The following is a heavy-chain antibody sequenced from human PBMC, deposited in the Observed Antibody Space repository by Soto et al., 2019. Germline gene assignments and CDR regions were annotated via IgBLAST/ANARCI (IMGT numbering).Heavy chain of an antibody. CDR1: GFTFSSYG. D-gene: IGHD3-22*01. Sequence: GGSLRLSCAASGFTFSSYGMHWVRQAPGKGLEWVAVISYDGSNKYYADSVKGRFTISRDNSKNTLYLQMNSLRAEDTAVYYCARGDYHDISGPLSDPLAVWGQGTMVTVSS. CDR3: ARGDYHDISGPLSDPLAV. J-gene: IGHJ3*01. V-gene: IGHV3-30*03. CDR2: ISYDGSNK.